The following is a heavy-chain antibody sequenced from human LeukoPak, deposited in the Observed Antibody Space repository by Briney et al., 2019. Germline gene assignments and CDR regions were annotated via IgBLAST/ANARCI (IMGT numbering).Heavy chain of an antibody. CDR2: INHSGST. V-gene: IGHV4-34*01. CDR3: ARPLGQGNEYGMDV. Sequence: SETLSLTCAVYGGSFSGYYWSWIRQSPGKGLEWIGEINHSGSTNYNPSLKSRVTISVDASKNQFSLKLTSVTAADTAVYYCARPLGQGNEYGMDVWGQGTTVTVSS. D-gene: IGHD1-1*01. J-gene: IGHJ6*02. CDR1: GGSFSGYY.